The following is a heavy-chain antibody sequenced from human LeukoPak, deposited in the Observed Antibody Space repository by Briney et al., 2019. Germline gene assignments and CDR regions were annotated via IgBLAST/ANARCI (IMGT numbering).Heavy chain of an antibody. J-gene: IGHJ5*02. D-gene: IGHD3-22*01. CDR1: GYTFTGYY. CDR3: ARGLLSIYYDSSGYYPHNWFDP. V-gene: IGHV1-2*02. CDR2: INPNSGGT. Sequence: ASVKVSCKASGYTFTGYYMHWVRQAPGQGLGWMGWINPNSGGTNYAQKFQGRVTMTRDTSISTAYMELSRLRSDDTAVYYCARGLLSIYYDSSGYYPHNWFDPWGQGTLVTVSS.